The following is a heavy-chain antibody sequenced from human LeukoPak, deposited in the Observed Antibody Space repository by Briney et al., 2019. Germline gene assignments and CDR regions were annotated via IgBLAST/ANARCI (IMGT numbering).Heavy chain of an antibody. Sequence: GGSLRLSCAASGFTFSSYGLHWVRQAPGKGLEWVAVISYDGSNKYYAASVKCRFTISRDYSKNTLYLQMSSLRAEDTAVYYCAKGTSCYYNSSGYYYLDYCGQGTLVTVSS. J-gene: IGHJ4*02. D-gene: IGHD3-22*01. CDR1: GFTFSSYG. CDR2: ISYDGSNK. CDR3: AKGTSCYYNSSGYYYLDY. V-gene: IGHV3-30*18.